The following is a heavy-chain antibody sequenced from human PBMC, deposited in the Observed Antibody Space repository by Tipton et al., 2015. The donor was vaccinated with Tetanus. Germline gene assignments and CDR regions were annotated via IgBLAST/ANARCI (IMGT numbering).Heavy chain of an antibody. CDR2: ISDSGLS. Sequence: TLSLTCSVSGASLRSGDYNWSWIRQPPGKGLEWLAYISDSGLSNSNYFLKSRITISRDTSRNQFSLKLTSVTAADTAIYYCARGPSYSGAWYHYWGQGAMVTVSP. CDR1: GASLRSGDYN. J-gene: IGHJ4*02. D-gene: IGHD6-19*01. CDR3: ARGPSYSGAWYHY. V-gene: IGHV4-61*08.